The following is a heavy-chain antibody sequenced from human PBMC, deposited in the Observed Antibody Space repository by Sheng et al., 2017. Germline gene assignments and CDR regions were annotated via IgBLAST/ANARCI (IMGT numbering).Heavy chain of an antibody. CDR2: ISNSGFT. CDR1: GDSISSSY. J-gene: IGHJ5*02. V-gene: IGHV4-59*01. CDR3: ARRLGMTSRWYRQLARP. Sequence: QVQLQESGPGLVKPFRRPLSLTCTXSGDSISSSYWNWIRQPPEKGLEWIGHISNSGFTMYNPSSRSRAPCHWTRPRTSSTLNLNSVTAADTAVYYCARRLGMTSRWYRQLARPWGQGTLVTVS. D-gene: IGHD6-13*01.